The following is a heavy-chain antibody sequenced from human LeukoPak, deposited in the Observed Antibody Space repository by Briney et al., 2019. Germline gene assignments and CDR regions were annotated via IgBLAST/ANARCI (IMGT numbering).Heavy chain of an antibody. J-gene: IGHJ5*02. CDR3: ARGYCSSTSCFYNWFDP. V-gene: IGHV4-30-2*01. CDR1: GGSISSGGYS. CDR2: IYHSGST. D-gene: IGHD2-2*01. Sequence: PSQTLSLTCAVSGGSISSGGYSWSWIRQPPGKGLERIGYIYHSGSTYYNPSLKSRVTISVDTSKNQFSLKLSSVTAADTAVYYCARGYCSSTSCFYNWFDPWGQGTLVTVSS.